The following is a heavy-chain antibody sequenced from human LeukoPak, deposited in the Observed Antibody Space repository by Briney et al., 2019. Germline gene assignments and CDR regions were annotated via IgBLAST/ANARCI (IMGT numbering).Heavy chain of an antibody. CDR3: AKEDERGYCSGGSCFFDY. Sequence: GGSLRLSCAASGFTFSSYAMSWVRQAPGKGLEWVSAISGSGGSTYYADSVKGRFTISRDNSKNTLYLQMSSLRAEDTAVYYCAKEDERGYCSGGSCFFDYWGQGTLVTVSS. J-gene: IGHJ4*02. D-gene: IGHD2-15*01. CDR1: GFTFSSYA. CDR2: ISGSGGST. V-gene: IGHV3-23*01.